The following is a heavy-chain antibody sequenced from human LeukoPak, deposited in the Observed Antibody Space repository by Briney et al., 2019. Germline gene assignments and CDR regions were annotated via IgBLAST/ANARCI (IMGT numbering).Heavy chain of an antibody. J-gene: IGHJ4*02. Sequence: PGGSLRLSCAASGFTFSSYEMNWVRQAPGKGLEWVSYISSSGTTIYYADSVKGRFTISRDNAKNSLYLQMNSLRAEDTAVYYCARGGPQWQGLDYWGQGTLVTVSS. CDR1: GFTFSSYE. D-gene: IGHD6-19*01. CDR3: ARGGPQWQGLDY. CDR2: ISSSGTTI. V-gene: IGHV3-48*03.